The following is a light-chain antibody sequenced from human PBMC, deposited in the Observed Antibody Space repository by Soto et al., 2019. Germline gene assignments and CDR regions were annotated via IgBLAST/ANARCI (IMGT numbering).Light chain of an antibody. CDR3: SSYTSSSTR. Sequence: QPVLTQPASVSGSPGQSITISCTGTSSDVGGYNYVSRYQQHPGKAPKLMIYDVSNRPSGVSNRFSGSKSGNTASLTISGLQAEDEADYYCSSYTSSSTRFGTGTKLTVL. CDR1: SSDVGGYNY. J-gene: IGLJ1*01. V-gene: IGLV2-14*01. CDR2: DVS.